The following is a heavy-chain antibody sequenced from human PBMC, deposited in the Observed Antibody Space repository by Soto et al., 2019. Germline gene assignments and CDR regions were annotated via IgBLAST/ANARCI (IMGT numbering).Heavy chain of an antibody. CDR3: ARDGIAAAGLPGNWFDP. J-gene: IGHJ5*02. D-gene: IGHD6-13*01. CDR2: ISAYNGNT. Sequence: ASVKVSCKASGYTFTSYGISWVRQAPGQGLEWIGWISAYNGNTNYAQKLQGRVTMTTDTSTSTAYMELGSLRSDDTAVYYCARDGIAAAGLPGNWFDPWGQGTLVTVSS. CDR1: GYTFTSYG. V-gene: IGHV1-18*01.